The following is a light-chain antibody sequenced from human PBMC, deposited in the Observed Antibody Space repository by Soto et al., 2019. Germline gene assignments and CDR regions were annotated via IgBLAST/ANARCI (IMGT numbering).Light chain of an antibody. CDR1: HSVSSNY. CDR2: GAS. Sequence: EIVLTQSPGTLSLSPGERATLSCRASHSVSSNYLAWYQQKPGQAPRLLIYGASSRATGIQDRFSGSGSGTDFTLTISRLEPEDFAVYSCKQYGSTPYTFGQGTDLEIK. V-gene: IGKV3-20*01. J-gene: IGKJ2*01. CDR3: KQYGSTPYT.